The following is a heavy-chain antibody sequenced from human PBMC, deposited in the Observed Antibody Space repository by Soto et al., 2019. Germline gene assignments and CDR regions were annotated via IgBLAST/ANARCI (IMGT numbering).Heavy chain of an antibody. Sequence: QVQLVQSGAEVKKPGSSVKVSCTTSGGTISSFAINWVRQAPGQGLEWMGGIIPSDGTTKYAEKFQGRVTITADASTSTAYVDLSSLRSEDTAVYYCARSFTKSRRGGVAFDYWGQGTLLTVSP. V-gene: IGHV1-69*01. J-gene: IGHJ4*02. CDR3: ARSFTKSRRGGVAFDY. CDR1: GGTISSFA. D-gene: IGHD3-3*01. CDR2: IIPSDGTT.